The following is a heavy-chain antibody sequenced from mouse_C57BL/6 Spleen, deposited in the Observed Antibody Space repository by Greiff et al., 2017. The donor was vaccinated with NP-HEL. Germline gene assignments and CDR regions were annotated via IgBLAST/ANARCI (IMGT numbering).Heavy chain of an antibody. CDR2: IRNKANNHAT. D-gene: IGHD2-4*01. CDR3: TRSTMITTDAMDY. V-gene: IGHV6-6*01. Sequence: EVQVVESGGGLVQPGGSMKLSCAASGFTFSDAWMDWVRQSPEKGLEWVAEIRNKANNHATYYAESVKGRFTISRDDSKSSVYLQMNSLRAEDTGIYYCTRSTMITTDAMDYWGQGTSVTVSS. J-gene: IGHJ4*01. CDR1: GFTFSDAW.